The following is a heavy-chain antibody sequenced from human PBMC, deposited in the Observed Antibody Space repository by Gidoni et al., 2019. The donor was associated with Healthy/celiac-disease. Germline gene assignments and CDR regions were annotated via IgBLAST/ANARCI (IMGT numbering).Heavy chain of an antibody. CDR2: FDPEDGET. V-gene: IGHV1-24*01. CDR1: GYTLTELS. CDR3: ATGSMRCSSTSCYGYYYYYMDV. Sequence: QVQLVQSGAEVKKPGASVKVSCKVSGYTLTELSMHWVRQAPGKGLEWMGGFDPEDGETIYAQKFQGRVTMTEDTSTDTAYMELSSLRSEDTAVYYCATGSMRCSSTSCYGYYYYYMDVWGKGTTVTVSS. D-gene: IGHD2-2*01. J-gene: IGHJ6*03.